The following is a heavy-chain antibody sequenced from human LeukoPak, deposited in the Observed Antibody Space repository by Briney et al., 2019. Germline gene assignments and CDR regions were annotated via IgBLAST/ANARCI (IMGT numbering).Heavy chain of an antibody. CDR1: GGSISSYY. Sequence: PSETLSLTCTVSGGSISSYYWSWIRQPPGKGLEWIGYIYYSGSTNYNPSPKSRVTISVDTSKNQFSLKLSSVTAADTAVYYCARREWMGAYNWFDPWGQGTLVTVSS. J-gene: IGHJ5*02. CDR2: IYYSGST. V-gene: IGHV4-59*01. CDR3: ARREWMGAYNWFDP. D-gene: IGHD3-3*01.